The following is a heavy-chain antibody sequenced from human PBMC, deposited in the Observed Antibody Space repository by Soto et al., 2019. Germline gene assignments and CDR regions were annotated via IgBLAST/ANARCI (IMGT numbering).Heavy chain of an antibody. D-gene: IGHD6-13*01. J-gene: IGHJ3*02. V-gene: IGHV1-8*01. Sequence: GASVKVSCKASGYTFTSYDINWVRQATGQGLEWMGWMNPNSGNTGYAQKFQGRVTMARNTSISTAYMELSSLRSEDTAVYYCVVPYSSSWSDAFDIWGQGTMVTVSS. CDR1: GYTFTSYD. CDR2: MNPNSGNT. CDR3: VVPYSSSWSDAFDI.